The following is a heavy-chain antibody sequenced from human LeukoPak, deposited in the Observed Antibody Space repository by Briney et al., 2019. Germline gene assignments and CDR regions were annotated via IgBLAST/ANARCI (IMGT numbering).Heavy chain of an antibody. CDR2: IYSGGRT. CDR1: GFTVSSNY. D-gene: IGHD1-26*01. CDR3: ARERSGAFIDY. Sequence: GFLRLSCAASGFTVSSNYMSWVRQAPGKGLEWVSVIYSGGRTYYADSVKGRFTISRHNSKNTLYLQMNSLRAEDTAVYYCARERSGAFIDYWGQGTLVTVSS. V-gene: IGHV3-53*04. J-gene: IGHJ4*02.